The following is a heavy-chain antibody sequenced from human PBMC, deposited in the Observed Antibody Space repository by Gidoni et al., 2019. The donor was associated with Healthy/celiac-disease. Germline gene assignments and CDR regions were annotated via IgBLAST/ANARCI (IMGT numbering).Heavy chain of an antibody. CDR1: GSRLRIYC. J-gene: IGHJ5*02. V-gene: IGHV3-30*18. D-gene: IGHD2-2*01. Sequence: VQMVESGGGVVQPGRSLSLSCAASGSRLRIYCMRWIRQAPGKGLEWGAVISYDGSKKYYADSVKGRFTISRDNSKNTLYLQMNSLRAEDTAVYYCAKDSCSSTSCYSSPWYNWFDPWGQGTLVTVSS. CDR3: AKDSCSSTSCYSSPWYNWFDP. CDR2: ISYDGSKK.